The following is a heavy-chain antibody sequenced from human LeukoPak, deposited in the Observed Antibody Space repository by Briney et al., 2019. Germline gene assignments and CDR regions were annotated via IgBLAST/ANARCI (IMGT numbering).Heavy chain of an antibody. CDR1: GFTFSNYA. J-gene: IGHJ6*03. V-gene: IGHV3-23*01. CDR3: ARKGGYSAYDYYYYYYMDV. CDR2: VSSSGAGT. D-gene: IGHD5-12*01. Sequence: GGSLRLSCAASGFTFSNYAMSWVRQAPGKGLEWLSVVSSSGAGTYYADSVKGRFTISRDNAKNSLYLQMNSLRAEDTAVYYCARKGGYSAYDYYYYYYMDVWGKGTTVTVSS.